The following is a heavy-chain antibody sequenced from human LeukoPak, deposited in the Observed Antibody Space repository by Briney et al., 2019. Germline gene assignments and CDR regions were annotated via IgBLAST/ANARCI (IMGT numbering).Heavy chain of an antibody. CDR3: ARSMYGEGRRIIDFDY. D-gene: IGHD4/OR15-4a*01. CDR1: GFTFSDHF. J-gene: IGHJ4*02. CDR2: TRNKVNSYTT. V-gene: IGHV3-72*01. Sequence: GGSLRLSCAASGFTFSDHFIDWVRQAPGKGLEWVARTRNKVNSYTTAYAASVTGRFTVSRDDSSSSVYLQMNSLKIEDTAVYYCARSMYGEGRRIIDFDYWGQESLLTVSS.